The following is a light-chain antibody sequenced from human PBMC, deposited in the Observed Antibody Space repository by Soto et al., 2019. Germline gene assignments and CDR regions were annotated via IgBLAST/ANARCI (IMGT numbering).Light chain of an antibody. J-gene: IGKJ1*01. CDR1: QSVRNN. CDR3: LQRSNWPRT. Sequence: EIVMTQSPATLSVSPGERATLSCRASQSVRNNLAWYQQKPGQAPRLLIYGASTRATGIPVRFSGSGSGTEFTLTISSLQSEDFAVYYCLQRSNWPRTFGQGTKVDIK. V-gene: IGKV3-15*01. CDR2: GAS.